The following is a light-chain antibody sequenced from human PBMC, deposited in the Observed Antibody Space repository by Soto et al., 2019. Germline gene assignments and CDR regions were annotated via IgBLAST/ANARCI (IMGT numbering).Light chain of an antibody. V-gene: IGLV2-14*03. J-gene: IGLJ1*01. Sequence: LTQPASVSGSPVHSIAISCTGTSSDVGGYNSVSWYQQHPGKAPKLMIYNVSNRPSGVSDRFSGSKSGNTASLTISGLQAEDEADYYCSSYTSSNTYVFGTGTKVTVL. CDR1: SSDVGGYNS. CDR3: SSYTSSNTYV. CDR2: NVS.